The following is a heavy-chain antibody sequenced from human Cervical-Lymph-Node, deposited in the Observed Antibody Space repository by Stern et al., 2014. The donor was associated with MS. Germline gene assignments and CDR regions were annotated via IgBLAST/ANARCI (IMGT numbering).Heavy chain of an antibody. CDR2: INPNRGAT. CDR3: AKEGRPRPGLGVD. J-gene: IGHJ4*02. V-gene: IGHV1-2*06. D-gene: IGHD2-8*01. CDR1: GYTFTAYY. Sequence: VQLGESGAEVKKPWASVRVSCTASGYTFTAYYMHWVRQAPGPGLELMGRINPNRGATYYPQKFQGRITMTRDTSISTVYMDLSRLTSDDTAIYYCAKEGRPRPGLGVDWGQGTLVTVSS.